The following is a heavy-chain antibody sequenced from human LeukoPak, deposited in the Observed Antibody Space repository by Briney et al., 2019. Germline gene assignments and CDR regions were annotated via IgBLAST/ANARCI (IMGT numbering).Heavy chain of an antibody. D-gene: IGHD3-10*01. CDR2: IYYSGST. Sequence: PSETLSLTCTVSGGSISSRSYYWGWIRQPPGKGLEWIGSIYYSGSTYYNPSLKSRVTISVDTSKNQFSLKLTSVTAADTAVYYCASSYGSGNLLYCFDYWGQGTLVTVSS. CDR3: ASSYGSGNLLYCFDY. J-gene: IGHJ4*02. V-gene: IGHV4-39*01. CDR1: GGSISSRSYY.